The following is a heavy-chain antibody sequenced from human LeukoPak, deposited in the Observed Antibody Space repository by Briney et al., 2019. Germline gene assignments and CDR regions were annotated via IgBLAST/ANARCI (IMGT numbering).Heavy chain of an antibody. CDR3: ARVSLGYCSSTSCRSWFDP. CDR1: GGSISSYY. Sequence: SETLSLTCTVSGGSISSYYWSWIRQPPGKELEWIGYIYYSGSTNYNPSLKSRVTISVDTSKNQFSLKLSSVTAADTAVYYCARVSLGYCSSTSCRSWFDPWGQGTLVTVSS. J-gene: IGHJ5*02. CDR2: IYYSGST. D-gene: IGHD2-2*01. V-gene: IGHV4-59*01.